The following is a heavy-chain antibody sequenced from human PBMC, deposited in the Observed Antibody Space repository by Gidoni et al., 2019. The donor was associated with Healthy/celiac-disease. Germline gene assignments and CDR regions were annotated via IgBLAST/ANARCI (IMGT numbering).Heavy chain of an antibody. CDR2: ISGSGGST. D-gene: IGHD3-3*01. CDR1: GCPFSSYA. CDR3: AKDELRFLEWLSREAAFDI. Sequence: EVQLLESGRGLVQPGGSLRLSCAASGCPFSSYALSWVRQAPGKGLEWVSAISGSGGSTYYADSVKGRFTISRDNSKNTLYLQMNSLRAEDTAVYYCAKDELRFLEWLSREAAFDIWGQGTMVTVSS. V-gene: IGHV3-23*01. J-gene: IGHJ3*02.